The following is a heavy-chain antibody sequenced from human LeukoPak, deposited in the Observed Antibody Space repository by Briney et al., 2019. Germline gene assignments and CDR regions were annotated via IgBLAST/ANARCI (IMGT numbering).Heavy chain of an antibody. V-gene: IGHV2-70*19. Sequence: ESGPALVKPTQTLTLSCSFSGFSLKSTGMCVSWVRQPPGKALEWLALIDWDDGKHYSPSLMTRVTISQDSSNNQVVLTLTNVDPVDTATYYCARVTMIRGARFFDTWGQGTLVTVSS. CDR2: IDWDDGK. D-gene: IGHD3-10*01. CDR3: ARVTMIRGARFFDT. CDR1: GFSLKSTGMC. J-gene: IGHJ5*02.